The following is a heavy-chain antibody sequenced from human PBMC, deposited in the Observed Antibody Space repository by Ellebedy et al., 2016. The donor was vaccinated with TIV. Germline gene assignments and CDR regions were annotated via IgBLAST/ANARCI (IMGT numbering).Heavy chain of an antibody. CDR1: GFTFSDYY. CDR2: ISSSGSNI. CDR3: AKDRGPGSSTENYYYYYGMDV. J-gene: IGHJ6*02. D-gene: IGHD2-2*01. Sequence: GESLKISXAASGFTFSDYYMSWIRQAPGKGLEWVSYISSSGSNIYYADSVKGRFTISRDNAKNSLYLQLNSLRAEDTALYYCAKDRGPGSSTENYYYYYGMDVWGQGTTVTVSS. V-gene: IGHV3-11*01.